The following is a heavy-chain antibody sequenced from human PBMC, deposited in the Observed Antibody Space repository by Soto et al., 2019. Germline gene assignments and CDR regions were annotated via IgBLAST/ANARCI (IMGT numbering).Heavy chain of an antibody. CDR1: GGSISSGDYY. V-gene: IGHV4-30-4*01. D-gene: IGHD5-12*01. Sequence: QVQLQESGPGLVKPSQTLSLTCTVSGGSISSGDYYWSWIRQPPGKGLEWIGYIYYSGSTYYNPSLKSRVTISVDMSKNKFSLKLSSVTAADTAVYYCAREVATICWFDPWGQGTLVTVSS. J-gene: IGHJ5*02. CDR2: IYYSGST. CDR3: AREVATICWFDP.